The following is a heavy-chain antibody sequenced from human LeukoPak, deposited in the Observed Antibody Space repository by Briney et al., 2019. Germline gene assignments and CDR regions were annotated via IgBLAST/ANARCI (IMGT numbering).Heavy chain of an antibody. CDR3: VRSAIVAGTWD. D-gene: IGHD6-19*01. Sequence: GGSLRLSCAASGFIFSSYGMHWVRQAPGKGLEWVAVIWYDGSNEYYGDSVKGRFTISRDNSKNTLYLQMNSLRAEDTAVYYCVRSAIVAGTWDWGQGTLVTVSS. CDR1: GFIFSSYG. V-gene: IGHV3-33*08. CDR2: IWYDGSNE. J-gene: IGHJ4*02.